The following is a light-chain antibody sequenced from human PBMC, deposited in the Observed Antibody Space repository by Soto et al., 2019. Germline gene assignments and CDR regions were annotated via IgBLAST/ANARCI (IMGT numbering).Light chain of an antibody. V-gene: IGLV1-47*01. CDR2: RTD. Sequence: QSVLTQPPSASGTPGQRVTISCSGSSSNIGSSYVYWYQQLPGTAPKLLIYRTDQRPSGVPDRFSGSKSGTSASLAISGLRSADEADYYCAAWDDSLSGRVFGGGTKLTVL. CDR3: AAWDDSLSGRV. J-gene: IGLJ3*02. CDR1: SSNIGSSY.